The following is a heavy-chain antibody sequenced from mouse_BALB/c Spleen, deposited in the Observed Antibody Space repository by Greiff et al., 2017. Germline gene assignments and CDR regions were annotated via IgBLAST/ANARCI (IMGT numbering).Heavy chain of an antibody. CDR1: GYTFTSYN. J-gene: IGHJ2*01. CDR3: ARDSYYYGSSYGYFDY. Sequence: LQQPGAELVKPGASVKMSCKASGYTFTSYNMHWVKQTPGQGLEWIGAIYPGNGDTSYNQKFKGKATLTADKSSSTAYMQLSSLTSEDSAVYYCARDSYYYGSSYGYFDYWGQGTTLTVSS. V-gene: IGHV1-12*01. D-gene: IGHD1-1*01. CDR2: IYPGNGDT.